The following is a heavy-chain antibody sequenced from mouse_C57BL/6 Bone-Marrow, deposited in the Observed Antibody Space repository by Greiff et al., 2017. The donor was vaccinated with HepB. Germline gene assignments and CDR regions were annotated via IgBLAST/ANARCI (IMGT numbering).Heavy chain of an antibody. CDR1: GFTFSSYT. CDR2: ISGGGGNT. CDR3: ARGHGSGGDY. D-gene: IGHD1-1*01. J-gene: IGHJ2*01. V-gene: IGHV5-9*01. Sequence: EVQLVESGGGLVKPGGSLKLSCAASGFTFSSYTMSWVRQTPEKRLEWVATISGGGGNTYYPDSVKGRFTISRDNAKNTLYLQMSSLRSEDTALYYCARGHGSGGDYWGQGTTLTVSS.